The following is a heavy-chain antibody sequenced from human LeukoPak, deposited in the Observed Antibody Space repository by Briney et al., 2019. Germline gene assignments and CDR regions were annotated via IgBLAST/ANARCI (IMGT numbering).Heavy chain of an antibody. CDR3: AIAESVTAFDI. J-gene: IGHJ3*02. CDR2: IYSSGST. D-gene: IGHD2-8*01. V-gene: IGHV4-4*09. CDR1: DASISSYF. Sequence: SETLSLTCSVSDASISSYFWSWIRQPPRRGLEWIGHIYSSGSTYYNPSLKSRVTVSMEPSRNQFSLKLASVTAADTAMYYCAIAESVTAFDIWGQGTMVTVSS.